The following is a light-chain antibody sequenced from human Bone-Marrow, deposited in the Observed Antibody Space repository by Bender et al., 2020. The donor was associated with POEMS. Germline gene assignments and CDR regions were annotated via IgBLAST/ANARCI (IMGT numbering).Light chain of an antibody. J-gene: IGLJ3*02. CDR3: SSYTTSTTSV. Sequence: QSALTQPASVSGSPGQSVTISCTGTSSDVGGYDYVSWYQQHPGKAPKLMAFEVTKRPSGVPNRFSGSKSGSTASLTISGLQAEDEADYYCSSYTTSTTSVFGGGTKVTVL. CDR2: EVT. V-gene: IGLV2-14*01. CDR1: SSDVGGYDY.